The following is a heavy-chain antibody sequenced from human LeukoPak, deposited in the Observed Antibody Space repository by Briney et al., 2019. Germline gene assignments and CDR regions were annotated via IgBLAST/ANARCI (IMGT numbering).Heavy chain of an antibody. D-gene: IGHD3-10*01. J-gene: IGHJ4*02. CDR2: IKQDGSKK. CDR1: GFTFDSYS. V-gene: IGHV3-7*01. CDR3: TGQSRGFSKNIDY. Sequence: GGSLRLSCTASGFTFDSYSMNWVRQAPGKGLEWVADIKQDGSKKYYADSVKGRFTISRDNAKNTLYLQMNSLRAEDTAVYYCTGQSRGFSKNIDYGGEGTQVTVSS.